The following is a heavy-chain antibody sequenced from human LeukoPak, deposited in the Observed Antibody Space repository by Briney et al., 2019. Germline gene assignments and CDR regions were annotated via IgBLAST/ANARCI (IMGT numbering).Heavy chain of an antibody. D-gene: IGHD2-15*01. V-gene: IGHV4-59*12. CDR1: GGSISSYY. J-gene: IGHJ1*01. Sequence: SETLSLTCTVSGGSISSYYWSWIRQPPGKGLEWIGYIYYSGSTNYNPSLKSRVTISVDTSKNQFSLKLSSVTAADTAVYYCARSGVAADNEYFQHWGQGTLVTVSS. CDR2: IYYSGST. CDR3: ARSGVAADNEYFQH.